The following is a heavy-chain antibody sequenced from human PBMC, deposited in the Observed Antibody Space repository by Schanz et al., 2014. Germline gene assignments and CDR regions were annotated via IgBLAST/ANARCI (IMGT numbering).Heavy chain of an antibody. CDR2: IYSSGIA. Sequence: QVQLQESGPGLVKPSETLSLMCTVSGGSMDTHYWGWIRQPPGKGLEWIAFIYSSGIANYNPSREGRSPKAGDTSKNNSSRRLTSVTAADTATYYCARRVVPATMGLYFDLWGQGTLVTVSS. J-gene: IGHJ4*02. CDR3: ARRVVPATMGLYFDL. V-gene: IGHV4-59*08. D-gene: IGHD2-21*01. CDR1: GGSMDTHY.